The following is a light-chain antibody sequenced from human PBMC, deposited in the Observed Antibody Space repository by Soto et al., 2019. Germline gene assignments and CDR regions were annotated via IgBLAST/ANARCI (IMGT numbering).Light chain of an antibody. CDR2: DTS. CDR3: QQGSNWPSIT. Sequence: EIVMTQSPATLSVSPGERATLSCRASQFLSSYLAWYQQIPGQPPRLLIYDTSNRATGIPARFSGSGSGTDFTLTIKSLEPEDFAVYYCQQGSNWPSITCGQGTRRAIK. CDR1: QFLSSY. V-gene: IGKV3-11*01. J-gene: IGKJ5*01.